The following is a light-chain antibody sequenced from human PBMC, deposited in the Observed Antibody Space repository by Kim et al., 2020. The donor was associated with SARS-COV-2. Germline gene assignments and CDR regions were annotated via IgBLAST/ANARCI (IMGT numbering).Light chain of an antibody. V-gene: IGKV1-5*03. CDR2: EAS. CDR3: QQYSDYPLT. CDR1: QSISGW. J-gene: IGKJ4*01. Sequence: ASVGDRVTITCRASQSISGWLAWYQQKPGKVPKLLIYEASSLESGVPSRFSGSGSGTEFTLTISSLQPDDFATYFCQQYSDYPLTFGGGNKVDIK.